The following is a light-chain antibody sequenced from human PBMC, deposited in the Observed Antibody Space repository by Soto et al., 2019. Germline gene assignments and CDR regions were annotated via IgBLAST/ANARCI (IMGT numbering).Light chain of an antibody. CDR2: EVS. CDR1: SSDVGGYNY. J-gene: IGLJ2*01. V-gene: IGLV2-14*01. Sequence: QSALTQPASVSGSPGQSITISCTGSSSDVGGYNYVSWYQQHPGKAPKLMIYEVSNRPSGISNRFSGSKSGNTASLTLSGLQAEDEADYYCGSYTSSSTLVFGGGTKVTVI. CDR3: GSYTSSSTLV.